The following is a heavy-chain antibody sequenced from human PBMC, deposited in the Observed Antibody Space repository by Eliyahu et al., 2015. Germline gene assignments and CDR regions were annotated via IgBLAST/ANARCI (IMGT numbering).Heavy chain of an antibody. J-gene: IGHJ6*02. CDR1: GGSISSGGYY. CDR3: ARDYRLDCSSTSCMSYYGMDV. CDR2: IYYSGST. V-gene: IGHV4-31*03. D-gene: IGHD2-2*01. Sequence: QVQLQESGPGLVKPSQTLSLTCXVSGGSISSGGYYWSXIRQHPGKGLEWIGYIYYSGSTYYNPSLKSRVTISVDTSKNQFSLKLSSVTAADTAVYYCARDYRLDCSSTSCMSYYGMDVWGQGTTVTVSS.